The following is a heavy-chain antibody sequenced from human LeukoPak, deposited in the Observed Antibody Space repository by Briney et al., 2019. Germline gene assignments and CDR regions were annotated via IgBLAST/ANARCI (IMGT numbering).Heavy chain of an antibody. CDR2: IYYSGST. CDR3: ARLKGVLGAFDI. Sequence: PSETLSLTCTVSGGSISSYYWSWIRQPPGKGLEWTGYIYYSGSTNYNPSLKSRVTISVDTSKNQFSLKLSSVTAADTAVYYCARLKGVLGAFDIWGQGTMVTVSS. V-gene: IGHV4-59*08. CDR1: GGSISSYY. D-gene: IGHD2-8*01. J-gene: IGHJ3*02.